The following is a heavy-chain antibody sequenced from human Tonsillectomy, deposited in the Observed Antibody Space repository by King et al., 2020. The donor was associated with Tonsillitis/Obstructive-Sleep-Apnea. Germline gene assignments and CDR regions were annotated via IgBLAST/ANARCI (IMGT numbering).Heavy chain of an antibody. Sequence: VQLVESGGGLVQPGGSLRLSCAASGFTFSSFRMGWVRQAPGKGLEWVANIKQDGTEKYYVESVKGRFTIFRENAKNSLYLQMNSLRAEDPAVYYCARPTYFYDSAGYFIGFAFDIWGQGTMVTVSP. D-gene: IGHD3-22*01. J-gene: IGHJ3*02. CDR3: ARPTYFYDSAGYFIGFAFDI. V-gene: IGHV3-7*04. CDR2: IKQDGTEK. CDR1: GFTFSSFR.